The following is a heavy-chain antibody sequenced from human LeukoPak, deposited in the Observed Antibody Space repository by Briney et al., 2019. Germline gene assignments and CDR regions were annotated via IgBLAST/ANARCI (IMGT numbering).Heavy chain of an antibody. CDR1: GDSISTDTYY. D-gene: IGHD1-26*01. J-gene: IGHJ4*02. Sequence: PSQTLSLTCTVSGDSISTDTYYWSWVRQSPGKGLEWIGYSHHTGATYYYPSLKSRVTISVDRSKSQFSLKLTSVTAADTAVYYCARALWQVGATTGPLLDFWGQGTRVTVSS. CDR3: ARALWQVGATTGPLLDF. CDR2: SHHTGAT. V-gene: IGHV4-30-2*06.